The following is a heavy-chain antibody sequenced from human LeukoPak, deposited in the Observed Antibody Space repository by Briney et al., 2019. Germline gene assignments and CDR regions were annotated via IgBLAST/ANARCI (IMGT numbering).Heavy chain of an antibody. CDR2: VREDGAEK. D-gene: IGHD3-10*02. CDR3: AELGITMIGGV. J-gene: IGHJ6*04. V-gene: IGHV3-7*01. CDR1: GFIFNKYW. Sequence: GGSLRLSCTASGFIFNKYWMSWVRQAPGKGLEWVATVREDGAEKYYVDSVKGRITISRDNAKNSLYLQMNSLRAEDTAVYYCAELGITMIGGVWGKGTTVTISS.